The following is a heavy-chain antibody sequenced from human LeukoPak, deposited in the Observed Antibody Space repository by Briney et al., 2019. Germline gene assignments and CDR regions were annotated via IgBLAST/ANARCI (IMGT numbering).Heavy chain of an antibody. V-gene: IGHV1-69*04. D-gene: IGHD6-19*01. J-gene: IGHJ4*02. CDR3: ATSGYTSRFDH. Sequence: ASVKVPCKASGGTFNIYGITWVRQAPGQGLEWMGRNIPIRDMANYGQRFQGRVTITADRSTSTAYLELRRLTSDDTAFYYCATSGYTSRFDHWGQGTLVTVSS. CDR1: GGTFNIYG. CDR2: NIPIRDMA.